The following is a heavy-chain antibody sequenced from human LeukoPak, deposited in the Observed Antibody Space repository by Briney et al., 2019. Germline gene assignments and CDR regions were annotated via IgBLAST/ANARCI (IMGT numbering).Heavy chain of an antibody. J-gene: IGHJ1*01. V-gene: IGHV4-34*01. CDR3: ATGIAVAGTTEYFQH. D-gene: IGHD6-19*01. Sequence: SETLSLTCAVYGGSFSGYYWSWIRQPPGKGLEGIGEINHSGSTNYNPSLKSRVTISVDTSKNQFSLKLSSVTAADTAVYYCATGIAVAGTTEYFQHWGQGTLVTVSS. CDR2: INHSGST. CDR1: GGSFSGYY.